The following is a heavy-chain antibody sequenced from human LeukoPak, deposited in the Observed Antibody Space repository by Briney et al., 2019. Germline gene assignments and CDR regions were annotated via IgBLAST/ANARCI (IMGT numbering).Heavy chain of an antibody. D-gene: IGHD3-9*01. Sequence: SVKVSCKASGFTFTSSAVQWVRQARGQRLEWIGWIVVGSGNTNYAQKFQERVTITRDMSTSTAYMGLSSLRSEDTAVYYCATILTGYYFPDYWGQGTLVTVSS. CDR1: GFTFTSSA. CDR3: ATILTGYYFPDY. V-gene: IGHV1-58*01. J-gene: IGHJ4*02. CDR2: IVVGSGNT.